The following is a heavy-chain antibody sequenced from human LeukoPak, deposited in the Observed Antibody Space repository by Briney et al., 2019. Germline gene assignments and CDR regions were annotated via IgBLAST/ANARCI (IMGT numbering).Heavy chain of an antibody. CDR1: GFTFSSYS. J-gene: IGHJ6*02. Sequence: PGGSLRLSCAASGFTFSSYSMNWVRQAPGKGLEWVSYISSSSSTIYYADSVKGRFTISRDNAKNSLYLQMNSLRAEDTAVYYCARDNPNYGMDVWGQGTTVTVSS. CDR2: ISSSSSTI. CDR3: ARDNPNYGMDV. V-gene: IGHV3-48*01.